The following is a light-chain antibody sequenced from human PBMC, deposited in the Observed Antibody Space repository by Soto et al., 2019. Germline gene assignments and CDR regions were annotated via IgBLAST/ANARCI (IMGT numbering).Light chain of an antibody. CDR3: QSYDSSLSGSV. J-gene: IGLJ2*01. Sequence: QPVLTQPPSVSGAPGQRVTISCTGSSSNIGAGYDVHWYQLLPGTAPKLLIHGNSNRPSGVADRFSGSKSGTSASLAITGLQAEDEADYYCQSYDSSLSGSVFGGGTKVTVL. CDR2: GNS. CDR1: SSNIGAGYD. V-gene: IGLV1-40*01.